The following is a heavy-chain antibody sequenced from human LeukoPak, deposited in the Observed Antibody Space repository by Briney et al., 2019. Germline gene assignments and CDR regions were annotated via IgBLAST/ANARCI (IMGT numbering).Heavy chain of an antibody. CDR2: ISSSGSTI. V-gene: IGHV3-48*01. D-gene: IGHD3-16*01. CDR3: ARDLTAY. Sequence: GGGLRLSCAAPGFTLSSYIMNRGRPAPGKGLEWLSYISSSGSTIYYADSVKGRFTISRDNAKNSLYLQMNSLRAEDTAVYYCARDLTAYWGQGTLVTVSS. CDR1: GFTLSSYI. J-gene: IGHJ4*02.